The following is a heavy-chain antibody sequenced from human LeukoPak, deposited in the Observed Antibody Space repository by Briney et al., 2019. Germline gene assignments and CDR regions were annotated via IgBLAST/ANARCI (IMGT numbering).Heavy chain of an antibody. CDR2: IYHSGST. CDR3: ARVRYQLLYSFDY. D-gene: IGHD2-2*02. V-gene: IGHV4-30-2*01. CDR1: GGSISSGGYY. J-gene: IGHJ4*02. Sequence: SEILSLTCTVSGGSISSGGYYWSWIRQPPGKGLEWIGYIYHSGSTYYNPSLKSRVTISVDRSKNQFSLKLSFVTAADTAVYYCARVRYQLLYSFDYWGQGTLVTVSS.